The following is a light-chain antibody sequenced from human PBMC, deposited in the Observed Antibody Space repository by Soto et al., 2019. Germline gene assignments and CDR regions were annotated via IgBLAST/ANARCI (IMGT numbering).Light chain of an antibody. CDR1: SSDIGTYDF. J-gene: IGLJ3*02. CDR2: EVS. V-gene: IGLV2-14*01. CDR3: SSYTPTTRV. Sequence: QSALTQPASVSGSPGQSITISCTGASSDIGTYDFVSWYQQHPGEAPKVIIYEVSNRPSGVSHRFSGSKTGNTASLSISGLRAEDEAQYYCSSYTPTTRVFGGGTKVTVL.